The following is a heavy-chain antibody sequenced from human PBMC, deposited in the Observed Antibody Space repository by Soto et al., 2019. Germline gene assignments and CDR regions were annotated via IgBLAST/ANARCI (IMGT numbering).Heavy chain of an antibody. J-gene: IGHJ5*02. V-gene: IGHV3-15*06. Sequence: PGGSLRLSCAASGFSFSDYTMNWVRQAPGKGLEWVALIIPSATTYYADPVKGRFTISRDDSKNTLYLQMNSLKTEDTAVYYFTDFIVVVPAATARGAIWFDPWGQGTLVTVSS. CDR1: GFSFSDYT. CDR2: IIPSATT. D-gene: IGHD2-2*01. CDR3: TDFIVVVPAATARGAIWFDP.